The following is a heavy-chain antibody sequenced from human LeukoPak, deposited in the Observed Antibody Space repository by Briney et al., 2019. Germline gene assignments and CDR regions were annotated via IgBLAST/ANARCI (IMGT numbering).Heavy chain of an antibody. D-gene: IGHD2-15*01. Sequence: ASVKVSCKASGYTFTGYYMHWVRQAPGQGLEWMGWINPNSGGTNYAQKFQGRVTMTRDTSISTAYMELSSLRSEDTAVYYCASHRTRWYYYYMDVWGKGTTVTVSS. CDR2: INPNSGGT. J-gene: IGHJ6*03. CDR1: GYTFTGYY. CDR3: ASHRTRWYYYYMDV. V-gene: IGHV1-2*02.